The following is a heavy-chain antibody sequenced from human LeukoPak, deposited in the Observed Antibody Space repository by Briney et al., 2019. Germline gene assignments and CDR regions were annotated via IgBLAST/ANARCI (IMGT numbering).Heavy chain of an antibody. CDR1: GFTFSSYD. V-gene: IGHV3-13*01. CDR2: IGTAGGT. D-gene: IGHD6-19*01. J-gene: IGHJ4*02. CDR3: ARVRSDSSGWYHVLD. Sequence: GRSLRLSCAASGFTFSSYDMHWVRQGTGKSLEWVSAIGTAGGTYYAGSVKGRFTISRENAKNSLYLQMNSLTAGDTAVYYCARVRSDSSGWYHVLDWGQGTLVTVSS.